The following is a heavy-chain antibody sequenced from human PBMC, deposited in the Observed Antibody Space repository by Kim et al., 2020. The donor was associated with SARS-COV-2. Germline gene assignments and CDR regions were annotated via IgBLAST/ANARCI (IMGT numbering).Heavy chain of an antibody. CDR3: ARGDPFDY. CDR2: SRIT. V-gene: IGHV4-34*01. J-gene: IGHJ4*02. Sequence: SRITNYNPSLKSRVTISVDTSKNQFSLKLSSVTDAETAVYYCARGDPFDYWGQGTLVTVSS.